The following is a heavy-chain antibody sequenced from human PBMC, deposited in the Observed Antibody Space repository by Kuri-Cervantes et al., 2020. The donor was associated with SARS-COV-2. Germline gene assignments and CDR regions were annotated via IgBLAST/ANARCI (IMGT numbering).Heavy chain of an antibody. J-gene: IGHJ6*03. V-gene: IGHV4-59*12. CDR3: ARELLGIQSSGSYYMDV. CDR2: IYYSGST. CDR1: GGSISSYY. Sequence: ESLKISCTVSGGSISSYYWSWIRQPPGKGLEWIGYIYYSGSTNYNPSLKSRVTISVDTSKNQFSLKLSSVTAADTAVYYCARELLGIQSSGSYYMDVWGKGTTVTVSS. D-gene: IGHD3-10*01.